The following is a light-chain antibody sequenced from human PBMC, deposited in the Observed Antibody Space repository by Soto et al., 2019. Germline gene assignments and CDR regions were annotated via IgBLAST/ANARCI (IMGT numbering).Light chain of an antibody. V-gene: IGKV3-15*01. CDR2: GAS. Sequence: EVVMSQSPATLSVPPGGRGTLSCRASQSARNNLGWYQQKPGQAPRXXMYGASTRQSGIPARFTSGGAGAGCTRTITSLQSEDVGVDFCQQYDSYLYAFGQGTKVDI. J-gene: IGKJ2*01. CDR3: QQYDSYLYA. CDR1: QSARNN.